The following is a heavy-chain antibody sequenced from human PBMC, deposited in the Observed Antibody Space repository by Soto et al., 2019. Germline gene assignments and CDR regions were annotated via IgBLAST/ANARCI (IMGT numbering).Heavy chain of an antibody. Sequence: SVKVSCKASGDTDTNYVISWVRQAPGQGLEWMGGIFPKFGTTYSAQKLQDRLTITADESTSTVYMQLSSLRLDDTAVYYCEAEMTFGKLSVVWGQGTTVSVSS. J-gene: IGHJ6*02. D-gene: IGHD3-16*02. CDR2: IFPKFGTT. CDR3: EAEMTFGKLSVV. CDR1: GDTDTNYV. V-gene: IGHV1-69*13.